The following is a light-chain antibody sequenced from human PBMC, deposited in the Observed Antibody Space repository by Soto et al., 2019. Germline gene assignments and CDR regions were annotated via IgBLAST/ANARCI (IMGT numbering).Light chain of an antibody. CDR2: TAS. Sequence: DIQMPQSPSSVSASVGDRVTITCRASQGINNWLAWYQQKPGKAPKLLIYTASSLQSGVPSRFSGSGSGTDFTLTISSLQPEDFATDYCQQANSFPITFGQGTRLEIK. V-gene: IGKV1-12*01. CDR3: QQANSFPIT. CDR1: QGINNW. J-gene: IGKJ5*01.